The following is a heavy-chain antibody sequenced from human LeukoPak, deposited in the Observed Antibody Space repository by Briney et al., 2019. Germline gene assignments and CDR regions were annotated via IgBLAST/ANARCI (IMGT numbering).Heavy chain of an antibody. J-gene: IGHJ6*03. CDR2: IYYTGST. CDR3: ARHVTSSSWSYYYYYYMDV. D-gene: IGHD6-13*01. V-gene: IGHV4-59*08. Sequence: SETLSLTCAVSGDSISSDYWSWIRQPPGKGVEWIGYIYYTGSTNYNPSLKSRVTISVDTSKNQFSLKLSSVTAADTAVYYCARHVTSSSWSYYYYYYMDVWGKGTTVTISS. CDR1: GDSISSDY.